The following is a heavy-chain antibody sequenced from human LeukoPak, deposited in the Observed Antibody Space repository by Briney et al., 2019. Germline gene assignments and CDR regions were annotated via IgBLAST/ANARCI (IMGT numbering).Heavy chain of an antibody. CDR3: AKSSPDADYFDY. D-gene: IGHD1-14*01. J-gene: IGHJ4*02. CDR2: ISYSGST. V-gene: IGHV4-39*01. Sequence: SETLSLTCTVSGGSISRSSYHWGRIRQPPGKGLEWIGTISYSGSTYYNPSLKSRVTISVDTSKNQFSLKLSSVTAADTAVYYCAKSSPDADYFDYWGQGTLVTVSS. CDR1: GGSISRSSYH.